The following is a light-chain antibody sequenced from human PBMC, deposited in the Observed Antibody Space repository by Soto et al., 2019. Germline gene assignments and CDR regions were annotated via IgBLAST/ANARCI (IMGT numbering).Light chain of an antibody. CDR3: QQSYNTPWS. Sequence: DIQMTQSPSSLSASVGDRVTITCRASQRITIYLNWYQQKPGRAPSLLISTASTLHSGVPSRFSGSGSGTEFTLTINRLQPEDFATYYCQQSYNTPWSFGQGTKVEIK. V-gene: IGKV1-39*01. J-gene: IGKJ1*01. CDR2: TAS. CDR1: QRITIY.